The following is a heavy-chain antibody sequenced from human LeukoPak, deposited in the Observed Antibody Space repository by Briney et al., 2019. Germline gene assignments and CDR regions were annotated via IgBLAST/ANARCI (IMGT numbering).Heavy chain of an antibody. V-gene: IGHV4-59*01. CDR3: ARGRCQLDY. CDR2: VYYSGNT. CDR1: GGSYY. Sequence: SETLSLTCTVSGGSYYWSWIRQPPGKGLEWIGFVYYSGNTNYNPSLKSRVTISLDTSKNQFSLKLRSVTTADTAVYYCARGRCQLDYWGQGTLVTVSS. J-gene: IGHJ4*02.